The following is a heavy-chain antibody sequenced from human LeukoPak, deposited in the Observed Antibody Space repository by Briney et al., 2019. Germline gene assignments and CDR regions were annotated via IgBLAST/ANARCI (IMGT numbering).Heavy chain of an antibody. CDR3: ARVNGEGDCYPPGRVY. J-gene: IGHJ4*02. V-gene: IGHV1-2*02. D-gene: IGHD2-21*02. Sequence: ASVKVSCKASGYTFTGYYMHWVRQAPGQGLEWMGWINPNSVGTNYAQKFQGRVTMTRDTSISTAYMELSRLRSDDTAVYYCARVNGEGDCYPPGRVYWGQGNLVTVSS. CDR1: GYTFTGYY. CDR2: INPNSVGT.